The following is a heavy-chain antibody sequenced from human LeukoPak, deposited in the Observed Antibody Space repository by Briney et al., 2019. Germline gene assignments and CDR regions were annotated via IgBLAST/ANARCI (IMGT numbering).Heavy chain of an antibody. D-gene: IGHD3-9*01. CDR1: GFTFDDYA. CDR2: ISWDGGST. Sequence: PGGSLRLSCAASGFTFDDYAMHSVRHAPGKGLEWVSLISWDGGSTYYADSVKGRFTISRDNSKTSLYLEMNRLRAEDIALYYCGKEDWPDYYYYGMDVWGKGTTVTVS. V-gene: IGHV3-43D*04. J-gene: IGHJ6*04. CDR3: GKEDWPDYYYYGMDV.